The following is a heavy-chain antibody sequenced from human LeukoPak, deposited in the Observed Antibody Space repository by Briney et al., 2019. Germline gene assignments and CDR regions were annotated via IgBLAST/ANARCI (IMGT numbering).Heavy chain of an antibody. V-gene: IGHV3-23*01. CDR3: AKQYLDAN. CDR1: GFTLSSYT. J-gene: IGHJ4*02. D-gene: IGHD2-2*01. CDR2: ISGSGIST. Sequence: PGGSLRLSCATSGFTLSSYTMSWVRQAPGKGLEWVSGISGSGISTYYAFSVKGRFTISRDNSKNTLYLQMNTLRAEDTAIYFCAKQYLDANWGQGTLVTVSS.